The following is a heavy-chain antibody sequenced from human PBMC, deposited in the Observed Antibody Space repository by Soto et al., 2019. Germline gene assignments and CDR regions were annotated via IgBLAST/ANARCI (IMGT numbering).Heavy chain of an antibody. Sequence: QLQLQESGPGLVKPSETLSLTCTVSGGSISSSSYYWGWIRQPPGKGLEWIGSIYYSGSTYYNTSLKSRVTISVDTSKIQFSLKLSSVTAADTAVYYCARHPGVRYFVWLLSEFVDFDIWGQGTMVTVSS. CDR1: GGSISSSSYY. CDR3: ARHPGVRYFVWLLSEFVDFDI. V-gene: IGHV4-39*01. CDR2: IYYSGST. D-gene: IGHD3-9*01. J-gene: IGHJ3*02.